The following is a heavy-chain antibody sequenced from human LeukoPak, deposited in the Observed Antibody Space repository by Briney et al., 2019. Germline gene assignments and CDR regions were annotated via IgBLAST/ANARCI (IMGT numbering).Heavy chain of an antibody. J-gene: IGHJ3*02. CDR3: AKDLQWELPRGDAFDI. CDR1: GYIITGYY. Sequence: ASVKVSCKASGYIITGYYMHWVRQAPGQGLEWMGWINPKSGGVNYAQNFQGRVTMTRDTSISTAYMELQSLRSDDTAVYYCAKDLQWELPRGDAFDIWGQGTMVTVSS. CDR2: INPKSGGV. V-gene: IGHV1-2*02. D-gene: IGHD1-26*01.